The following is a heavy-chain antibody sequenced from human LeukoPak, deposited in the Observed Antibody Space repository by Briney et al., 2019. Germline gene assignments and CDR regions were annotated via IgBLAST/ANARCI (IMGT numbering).Heavy chain of an antibody. CDR2: IYYSGDT. Sequence: PSETLSLTCTVSRGSISGYSWSWIRQSPGGGLEWIGYIYYSGDTAYNPSLRSRVTMSVDTSKNQFSLQLRSMTTADTAVYYCATGVHGIAAAGDYYFDYWGQGTLVTVSS. V-gene: IGHV4-59*03. CDR3: ATGVHGIAAAGDYYFDY. J-gene: IGHJ4*02. CDR1: RGSISGYS. D-gene: IGHD6-13*01.